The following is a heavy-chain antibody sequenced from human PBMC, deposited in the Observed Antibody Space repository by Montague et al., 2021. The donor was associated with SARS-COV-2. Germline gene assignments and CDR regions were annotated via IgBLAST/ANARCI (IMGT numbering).Heavy chain of an antibody. CDR2: IYSSGST. CDR1: GGSIRSGSYY. D-gene: IGHD4-17*01. V-gene: IGHV4-61*02. CDR3: ARDYGDYSYYYGLDV. J-gene: IGHJ6*02. Sequence: TLSLTCTVSGGSIRSGSYYWSWIRQPAGKGLEWIGRIYSSGSTNYNPSLKSRVTMSVDTSKNQFSLKVSSVTAAYTAVYYCARDYGDYSYYYGLDVWGQGTTVTVSS.